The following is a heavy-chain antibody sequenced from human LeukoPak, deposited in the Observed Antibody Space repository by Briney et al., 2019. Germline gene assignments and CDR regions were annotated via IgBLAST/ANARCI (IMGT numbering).Heavy chain of an antibody. CDR1: GGSISSGDYY. Sequence: SQTLSLTCTVSGGSISSGDYYWSWIRQPPGKGLERIGYIYYSGSTYYNPSLKSRVTISVDTSKNQFSLKLSSVTAADTAVYYCARASVVTWYFDLWGRGTLVTVSS. D-gene: IGHD4-23*01. V-gene: IGHV4-30-4*01. J-gene: IGHJ2*01. CDR3: ARASVVTWYFDL. CDR2: IYYSGST.